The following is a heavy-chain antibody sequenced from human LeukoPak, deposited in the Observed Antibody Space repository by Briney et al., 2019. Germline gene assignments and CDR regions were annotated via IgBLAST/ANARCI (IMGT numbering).Heavy chain of an antibody. J-gene: IGHJ4*02. CDR3: ARVRALSYYDSSGDLYYFDY. CDR2: MYYSGST. CDR1: GGSIRSYY. V-gene: IGHV4-59*01. Sequence: ASETLSLTCTVSGGSIRSYYWSWIRQPPGKGLEWIGYMYYSGSTSYNPSLKSRVTISVDTSKTQFSLKLSSVTAADTAVYYCARVRALSYYDSSGDLYYFDYWGQGTLVTVSS. D-gene: IGHD3-22*01.